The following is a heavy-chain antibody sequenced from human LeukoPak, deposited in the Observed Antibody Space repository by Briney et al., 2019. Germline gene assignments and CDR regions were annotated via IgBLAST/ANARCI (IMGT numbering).Heavy chain of an antibody. CDR3: ARSLTIREGDAFDI. CDR1: GYTFTTYG. CDR2: ISGYNGNT. V-gene: IGHV1-18*01. D-gene: IGHD3-10*01. Sequence: ASVKVSCKTSGYTFTTYGILWVRQAPGQGLEWMGWISGYNGNTNFARKLQGRVTMTTDTFTSTAYMELRSLRSDDTAVYYCARSLTIREGDAFDIWGQGTMVTVSS. J-gene: IGHJ3*02.